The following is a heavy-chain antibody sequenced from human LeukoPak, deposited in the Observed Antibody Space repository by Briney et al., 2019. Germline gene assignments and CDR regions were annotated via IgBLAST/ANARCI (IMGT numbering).Heavy chain of an antibody. J-gene: IGHJ4*02. CDR3: TRGDSSSKIDY. D-gene: IGHD6-6*01. CDR2: IKEDGSEK. Sequence: PGGSLRLSCAASGFTFRGYWMSWVRQAPGKGLEWVANIKEDGSEKYYVDSVKGRFTISRDNAKNSLNLQMDSLRVVDTAVYYCTRGDSSSKIDYWGQGTLVTVSS. V-gene: IGHV3-7*03. CDR1: GFTFRGYW.